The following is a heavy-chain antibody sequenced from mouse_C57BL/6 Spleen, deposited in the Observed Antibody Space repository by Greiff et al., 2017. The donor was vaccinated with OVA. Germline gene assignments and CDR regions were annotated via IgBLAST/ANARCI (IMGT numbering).Heavy chain of an antibody. V-gene: IGHV5-9*01. J-gene: IGHJ2*01. CDR1: GFTFSSYT. D-gene: IGHD1-1*01. CDR2: ISGGGGNT. Sequence: EVQLVESGGGLVKPGGSLKLSCAASGFTFSSYTMSWVRQTPEKRLEWVATISGGGGNTYYPDSVKGRCTISRDNAKNTLYLQMSSLRSEDTALYYCARSDYYGSSDYFDYWGQGTTLTVSS. CDR3: ARSDYYGSSDYFDY.